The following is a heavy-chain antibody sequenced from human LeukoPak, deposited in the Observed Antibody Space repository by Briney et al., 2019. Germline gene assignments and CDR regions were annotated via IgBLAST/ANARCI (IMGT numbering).Heavy chain of an antibody. D-gene: IGHD3-22*01. CDR3: AKDLIEYYYDSSGGYYFDY. J-gene: IGHJ4*02. CDR1: GFTFSSYS. V-gene: IGHV3-21*04. CDR2: ISSSSSYI. Sequence: PGGSLRLSCAASGFTFSSYSMNWVRQAPGKGLEWVSSISSSSSYIYYADSVKGRFTISRDNSKNTLYLQMNSLRAEDTAVYYCAKDLIEYYYDSSGGYYFDYWGQGTLVTVSS.